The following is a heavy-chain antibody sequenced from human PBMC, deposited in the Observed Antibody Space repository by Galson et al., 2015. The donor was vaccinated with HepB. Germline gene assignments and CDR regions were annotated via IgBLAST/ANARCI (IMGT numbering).Heavy chain of an antibody. Sequence: ETLSLTCAVYGGSFSGYYWSWIRQPPGKGLEWIGEINHSGSTNYNQSLKSRVTISVDTSKNQFSLKLSSVTAADTAVYYCARHRIGAARRGYYYGMDVWGQGTTVTVSS. CDR1: GGSFSGYY. J-gene: IGHJ6*02. D-gene: IGHD6-6*01. CDR2: INHSGST. CDR3: ARHRIGAARRGYYYGMDV. V-gene: IGHV4-34*01.